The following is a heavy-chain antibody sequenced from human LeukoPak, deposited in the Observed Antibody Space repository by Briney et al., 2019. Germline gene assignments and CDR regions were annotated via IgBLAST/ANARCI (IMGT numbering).Heavy chain of an antibody. CDR2: IRHDGSNK. J-gene: IGHJ3*02. D-gene: IGHD4-17*01. V-gene: IGHV3-30*02. CDR3: AREGALTVTKDAFDI. CDR1: GFTFSTYD. Sequence: PGGSLRLSCAASGFTFSTYDTHWVRQAPGKGLEWVAFIRHDGSNKYYADSVKGRFTISRDNAKNSLYLQMNSLRAEDTAVYFCAREGALTVTKDAFDIWGQGTMVTVSS.